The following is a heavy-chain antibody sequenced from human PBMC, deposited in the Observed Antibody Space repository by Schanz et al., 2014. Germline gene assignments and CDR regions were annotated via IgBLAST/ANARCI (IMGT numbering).Heavy chain of an antibody. J-gene: IGHJ4*02. Sequence: EVQLVESGGGLVQPGGSLRLSCAASGFTFSDHYMDWVRQGTGKGLEWVSVIYSGIGAYYADSVKDRFTVSRDNSKNTVYLQMNRLRAEDTAVYYCARVHHYDPSGWGYFDYWGQGALVTVSS. V-gene: IGHV3-66*01. D-gene: IGHD3-22*01. CDR3: ARVHHYDPSGWGYFDY. CDR1: GFTFSDHY. CDR2: IYSGIGA.